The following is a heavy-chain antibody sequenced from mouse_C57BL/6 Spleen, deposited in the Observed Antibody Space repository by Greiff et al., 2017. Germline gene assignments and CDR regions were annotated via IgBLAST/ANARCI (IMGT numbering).Heavy chain of an antibody. CDR1: GYSFTDYN. Sequence: EVQLQQSGPELVKPGASVKISCKASGYSFTDYNMNWVKQSNGKSLEWIGVINPNYGTSSYNPKFKGKGTLTVDQTSSTAYMQLNSLQSEDSAVYYCARGESTVVATTMDDWGQGTSVIVSS. J-gene: IGHJ4*01. D-gene: IGHD1-1*01. V-gene: IGHV1-39*01. CDR2: INPNYGTS. CDR3: ARGESTVVATTMDD.